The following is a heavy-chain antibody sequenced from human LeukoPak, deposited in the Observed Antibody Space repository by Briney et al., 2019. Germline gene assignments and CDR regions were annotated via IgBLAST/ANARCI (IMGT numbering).Heavy chain of an antibody. Sequence: NPSETLSLTCAVYGGSFSGYYWSWIRQPPGKGLEWIGEINHSGSTNYNPSLKSRVTISVDTSKNQFSLKLSSVTAADTAVYYCARGPRMVVVPRHWFDPWGQGTLVTVSS. V-gene: IGHV4-34*01. CDR1: GGSFSGYY. D-gene: IGHD3-22*01. CDR2: INHSGST. CDR3: ARGPRMVVVPRHWFDP. J-gene: IGHJ5*02.